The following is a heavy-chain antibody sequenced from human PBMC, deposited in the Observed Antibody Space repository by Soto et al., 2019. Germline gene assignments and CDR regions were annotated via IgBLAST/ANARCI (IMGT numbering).Heavy chain of an antibody. CDR2: IYWNDDK. J-gene: IGHJ4*02. Sequence: ESGPTLVNPTQTLTLTCTFSGFSLSTSGVGVGWIRQPPGKALEWLALIYWNDDKRYSPSLKSRLTITKDTSKNQVVLTMTNMDPVDTATYYCAHYPSAARTKLSNYFDYWGQGTLVTVSS. V-gene: IGHV2-5*01. CDR1: GFSLSTSGVG. CDR3: AHYPSAARTKLSNYFDY. D-gene: IGHD6-6*01.